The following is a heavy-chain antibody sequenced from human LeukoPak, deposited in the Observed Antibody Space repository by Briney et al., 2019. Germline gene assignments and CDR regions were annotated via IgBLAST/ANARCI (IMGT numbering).Heavy chain of an antibody. Sequence: GGSLRLSCVGSGFTFRSHAMSWVRQAPEKGLEFVSGIYENGGTTYYADSVKGRFSISRDDSKDTLYLQMDSLRGEDTAVYYCAKDFRIGYSAHFDYWGQGALVTVSS. V-gene: IGHV3-23*01. D-gene: IGHD2-21*01. CDR1: GFTFRSHA. CDR2: IYENGGTT. CDR3: AKDFRIGYSAHFDY. J-gene: IGHJ4*02.